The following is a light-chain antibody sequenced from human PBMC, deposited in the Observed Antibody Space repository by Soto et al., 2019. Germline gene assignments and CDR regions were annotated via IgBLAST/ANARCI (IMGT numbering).Light chain of an antibody. CDR2: AND. J-gene: IGLJ1*01. CDR1: RSNIGGNA. Sequence: QSVLTQPPSVSGTPGQRVTISCSGSRSNIGGNAVTWYQQVPGTAPKLLIYANDQRPSGISDRFSGSKSSTSASLAISGLQSEDEADYYCCSYAGSNTYVFGTGTKLTVL. CDR3: CSYAGSNTYV. V-gene: IGLV1-44*01.